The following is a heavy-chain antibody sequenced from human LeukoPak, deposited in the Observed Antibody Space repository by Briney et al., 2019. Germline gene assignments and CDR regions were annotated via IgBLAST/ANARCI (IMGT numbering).Heavy chain of an antibody. CDR2: ISYDGSNK. Sequence: GGSLRLSCAASGFTFSSYGMHWVRQAPGKGLEWVAVISYDGSNKYYADSVKGRFTISRDNSKNSLYLQMNSLRAEDTALYYCAKDRQLGFGELLWSYFDYWGQGTLVTVSS. CDR1: GFTFSSYG. J-gene: IGHJ4*02. V-gene: IGHV3-30*18. CDR3: AKDRQLGFGELLWSYFDY. D-gene: IGHD3-10*01.